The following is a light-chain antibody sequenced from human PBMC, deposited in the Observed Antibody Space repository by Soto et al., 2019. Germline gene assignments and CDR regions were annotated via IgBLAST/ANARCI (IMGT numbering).Light chain of an antibody. CDR3: QQYNNWPLFT. CDR1: QSVGRN. J-gene: IGKJ3*01. CDR2: GAS. V-gene: IGKV3-15*01. Sequence: EIVMTQSPATLSVSPGERATLSCRASQSVGRNLAWYQQKPGQAPRLLIEGASSSATGIPARFSGSGCGTEFTLPISSLESEDFAVYYCQQYNNWPLFTFGPGTKVDIK.